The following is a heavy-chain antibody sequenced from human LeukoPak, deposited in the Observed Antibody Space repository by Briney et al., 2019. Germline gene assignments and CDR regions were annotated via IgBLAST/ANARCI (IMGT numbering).Heavy chain of an antibody. J-gene: IGHJ4*02. Sequence: SETLSLTCAVYGGSFSGYYWSWIRQPPGKGLEWIGEINHIGSTNYNPSLKSRVTISVDTSKNKFSLKLSSVTAADTAVYYCARGRGRAYCSSTSCSSNFDYWGQGTLVTVSS. CDR1: GGSFSGYY. CDR3: ARGRGRAYCSSTSCSSNFDY. V-gene: IGHV4-34*01. CDR2: INHIGST. D-gene: IGHD2-2*01.